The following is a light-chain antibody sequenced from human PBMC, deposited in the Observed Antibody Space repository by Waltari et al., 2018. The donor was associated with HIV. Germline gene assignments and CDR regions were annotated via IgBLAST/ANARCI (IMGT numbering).Light chain of an antibody. J-gene: IGLJ2*01. V-gene: IGLV3-19*01. CDR1: ILRNYY. CDR2: GEN. CDR3: NSRDSSGYHVI. Sequence: SSELTQDPAVSVALGQTVRITCHGDILRNYYSTWYQQKPGQAPLLVIYGENNRPSGIPDRFSGSSSGNTASLTITGAQAEDEADYYCNSRDSSGYHVIFGGGTTLTVL.